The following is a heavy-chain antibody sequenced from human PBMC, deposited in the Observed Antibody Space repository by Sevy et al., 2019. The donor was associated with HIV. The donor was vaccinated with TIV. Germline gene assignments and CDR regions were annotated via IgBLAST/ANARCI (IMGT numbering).Heavy chain of an antibody. J-gene: IGHJ4*02. CDR1: GYSFTSYW. Sequence: GESLKISCKGSGYSFTSYWIGWVRQMPGKGLEWMGIIYPGDSDTRYSPSFQGQVTISADKSISTAYLQWSSLKASDIAMYYCARALACYFGSHYFDYWGQGTPVTVSS. CDR3: ARALACYFGSHYFDY. V-gene: IGHV5-51*01. CDR2: IYPGDSDT. D-gene: IGHD3-9*01.